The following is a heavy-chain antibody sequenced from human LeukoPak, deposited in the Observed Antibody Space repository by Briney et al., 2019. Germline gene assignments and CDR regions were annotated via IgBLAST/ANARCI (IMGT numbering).Heavy chain of an antibody. V-gene: IGHV4-59*12. Sequence: SETLSLTCTVSGDSISSYYWSWIRQPPGKGLEWIGNIFYNESPNYNPSLKSRVTTSFDTSKNQFSLKLSFVTAADTAVYYCARVLPYGSGIQDHWGQGTLITVSS. J-gene: IGHJ4*02. D-gene: IGHD3-10*01. CDR1: GDSISSYY. CDR2: IFYNESP. CDR3: ARVLPYGSGIQDH.